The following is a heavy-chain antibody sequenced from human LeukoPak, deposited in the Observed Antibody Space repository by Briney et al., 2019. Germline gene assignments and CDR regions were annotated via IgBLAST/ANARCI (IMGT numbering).Heavy chain of an antibody. J-gene: IGHJ4*02. CDR3: AKDRRIQLWLGFDY. Sequence: PGGSLRLSCAASGFIFNNFAMSWVRQAPGKGLEWVSGISGSGGSTYYADSVKGRFTISRDNSKNTLYLQMNSLRAEDTAVYYCAKDRRIQLWLGFDYWGQGTLATVSS. CDR2: ISGSGGST. D-gene: IGHD5-18*01. V-gene: IGHV3-23*01. CDR1: GFIFNNFA.